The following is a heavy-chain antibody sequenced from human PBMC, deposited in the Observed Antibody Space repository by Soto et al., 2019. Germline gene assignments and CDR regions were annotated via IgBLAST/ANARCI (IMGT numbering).Heavy chain of an antibody. D-gene: IGHD6-19*01. V-gene: IGHV3-53*02. J-gene: IGHJ2*01. CDR3: AGPSSGWSAHTGPGYFDL. CDR1: GFTVSSNY. CDR2: IHSGGST. Sequence: EVQLVETGGGLIQPGGSLRLSCAASGFTVSSNYMSWVRQAPGKGLEWVSVIHSGGSTYYADSVKGRFTISRDNSKNTLYLQMNSLRAEDTAVYYCAGPSSGWSAHTGPGYFDLWGRGTLVTVSS.